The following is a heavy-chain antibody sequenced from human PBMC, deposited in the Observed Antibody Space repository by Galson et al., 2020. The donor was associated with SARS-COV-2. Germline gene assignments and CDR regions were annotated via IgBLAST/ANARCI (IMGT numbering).Heavy chain of an antibody. CDR2: IHWNGGTA. V-gene: IGHV3-20*01. D-gene: IGHD3-22*01. Sequence: GESLKISCAASGFIFDDYDMSWVRQAPGKGLEWVSGIHWNGGTASYAESVKGRFTISRDSAKNSLYLQMHSLGAEDTALYHCGRGYRSGGFDYWGQGILVTVSS. CDR1: GFIFDDYD. CDR3: GRGYRSGGFDY. J-gene: IGHJ4*02.